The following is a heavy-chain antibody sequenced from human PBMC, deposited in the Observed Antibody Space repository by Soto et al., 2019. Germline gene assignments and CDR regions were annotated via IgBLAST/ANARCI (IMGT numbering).Heavy chain of an antibody. D-gene: IGHD5-18*01. V-gene: IGHV4-34*01. CDR3: ARGCGYSYGNPPFYYYYYGMDV. CDR2: INHSGST. J-gene: IGHJ6*02. CDR1: GGSFSGYY. Sequence: PSETLSLTCAVYGGSFSGYYWSWIRQPPGKGLEWIGEINHSGSTNYNPSLKSRVTISVDTSKNQFSLKLSSVTAADTAVYYCARGCGYSYGNPPFYYYYYGMDVWGPGTTVTVSS.